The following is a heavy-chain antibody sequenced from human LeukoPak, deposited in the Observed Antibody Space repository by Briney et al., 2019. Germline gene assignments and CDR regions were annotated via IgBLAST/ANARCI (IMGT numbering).Heavy chain of an antibody. J-gene: IGHJ4*02. CDR2: ISSSSSFI. D-gene: IGHD5-24*01. CDR3: ARDRDGYNNPGY. V-gene: IGHV3-21*01. Sequence: AGGSLRLSCAASGFTFSSYTMNWVRQAPGKGLEWVSSISSSSSFIYYADSMKGRFTISSDNAKNSLYLQMNSLRVEDTAVYYCARDRDGYNNPGYWGQGTLVTVSS. CDR1: GFTFSSYT.